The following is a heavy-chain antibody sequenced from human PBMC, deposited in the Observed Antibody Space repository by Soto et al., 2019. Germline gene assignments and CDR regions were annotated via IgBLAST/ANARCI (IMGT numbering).Heavy chain of an antibody. J-gene: IGHJ4*02. Sequence: QVQLVQSGAEVKKPGASVKVSCKASGYTFTSYDINWVRQATGQGLEWMGWMNPNSGNTGYAQKFQGRVTMTRNTXXXTXXMELSSLRSEDTAVYYCLTGSYEDYWGQGTLVTVSS. CDR3: LTGSYEDY. D-gene: IGHD3-10*01. CDR2: MNPNSGNT. CDR1: GYTFTSYD. V-gene: IGHV1-8*01.